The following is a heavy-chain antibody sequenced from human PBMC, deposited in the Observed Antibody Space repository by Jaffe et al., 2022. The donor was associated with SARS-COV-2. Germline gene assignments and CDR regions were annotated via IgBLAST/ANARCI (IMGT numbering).Heavy chain of an antibody. CDR3: ARRPYYTTSWQYGLDV. Sequence: EVQLVQSGAEVKKPGESLKISCQGSGYTFTAYLIAWVRQMPGKGLEWMGIIYPYDSDTRYSPSFQGQVTISADKSISTAYLQWSSLKASDTAIYYCARRPYYTTSWQYGLDVWGQGTTVTVSS. J-gene: IGHJ6*02. CDR1: GYTFTAYL. CDR2: IYPYDSDT. D-gene: IGHD2-2*01. V-gene: IGHV5-51*01.